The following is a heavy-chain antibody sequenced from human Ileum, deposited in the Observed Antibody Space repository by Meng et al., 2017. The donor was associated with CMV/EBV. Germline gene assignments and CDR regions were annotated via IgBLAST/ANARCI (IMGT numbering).Heavy chain of an antibody. Sequence: KVSCKASGYTFTSDEINWVRQATGQGLEWMGWMNPNSGNTGYAQKFQGRVTMTRNTSISTAYMELSSLIFEDTAVYYCARMGYSSTNWGQGTLVTVSS. CDR3: ARMGYSSTN. CDR2: MNPNSGNT. V-gene: IGHV1-8*01. CDR1: GYTFTSDE. D-gene: IGHD6-13*01. J-gene: IGHJ4*02.